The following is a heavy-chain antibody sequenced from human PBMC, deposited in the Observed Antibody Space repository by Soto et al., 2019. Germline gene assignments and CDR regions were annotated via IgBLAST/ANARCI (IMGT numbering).Heavy chain of an antibody. J-gene: IGHJ3*02. CDR2: IWYDGSNK. CDR3: ARESSEIMKYDAFDI. V-gene: IGHV3-33*01. CDR1: GFTFSSYG. D-gene: IGHD3-16*01. Sequence: QVQLVESGGGVVQPGRSLRLSCAASGFTFSSYGMHWVRQAPGKGLEWVAVIWYDGSNKYYADSVKGRFTISRDNSKNTLYLQMNSLRAEDTAVYYCARESSEIMKYDAFDIWGQGTMVTVSS.